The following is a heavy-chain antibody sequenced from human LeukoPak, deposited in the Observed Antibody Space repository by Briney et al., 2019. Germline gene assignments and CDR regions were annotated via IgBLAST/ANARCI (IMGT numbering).Heavy chain of an antibody. J-gene: IGHJ5*02. V-gene: IGHV5-51*01. D-gene: IGHD1-14*01. CDR3: AWRKYFSTWFEP. Sequence: GESLKISCKGSGYSITDYWIGWVRQMPGKGLKWTWIIYPSTSETQYTLPFQGQVTISVDTSTSTAYLQWSSLKASDTAMYYCAWRKYFSTWFEPWGQGTLVTVSS. CDR1: GYSITDYW. CDR2: IYPSTSET.